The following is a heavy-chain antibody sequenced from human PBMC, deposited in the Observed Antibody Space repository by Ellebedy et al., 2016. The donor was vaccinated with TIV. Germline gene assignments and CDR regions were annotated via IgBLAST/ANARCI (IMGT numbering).Heavy chain of an antibody. CDR1: GFSLRTGRLS. D-gene: IGHD6-19*01. V-gene: IGHV2-70*17. CDR3: AGGRSSGWAFDY. CDR2: IDWDADK. Sequence: SGPTLVKPTQTLTLTCTFSGFSLRTGRLSVSWIRQPPGKALEWLARIDWDADKFYNTSLRTRLTVSKDSSKNQVVLTMTNMDPVDTATYYCAGGRSSGWAFDYWGLGALVTVSS. J-gene: IGHJ4*01.